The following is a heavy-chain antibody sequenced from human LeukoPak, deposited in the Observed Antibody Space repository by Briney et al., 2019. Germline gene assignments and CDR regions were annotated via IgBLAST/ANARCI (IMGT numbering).Heavy chain of an antibody. CDR2: IYYSGST. Sequence: SQTLSLTCTVSGDSISSGSYYWSWIRQPPGKGLEWIGYIYYSGSTNYNPSLKSRVTISVDTSKNQFSLKLSSVTAADTAVYYCARVRRGKDIAVAGTGAFDIWGQGTMVTVSS. D-gene: IGHD6-19*01. J-gene: IGHJ3*02. CDR3: ARVRRGKDIAVAGTGAFDI. V-gene: IGHV4-61*01. CDR1: GDSISSGSYY.